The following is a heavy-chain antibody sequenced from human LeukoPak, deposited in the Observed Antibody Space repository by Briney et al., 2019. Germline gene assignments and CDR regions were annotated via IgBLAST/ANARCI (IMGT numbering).Heavy chain of an antibody. CDR2: IGGTTRDT. D-gene: IGHD1-26*01. J-gene: IGHJ4*02. V-gene: IGHV3-48*01. CDR1: EFTFSTFS. CDR3: ARDFRYSFDY. Sequence: PGGSLRLSCAASEFTFSTFSMNWVRQAPGKGLEWLSYIGGTTRDTYYADSVKGRFTISRDNAMSSVYLQMNSLRAEDTAVYYCARDFRYSFDYWGQGTLVTVSS.